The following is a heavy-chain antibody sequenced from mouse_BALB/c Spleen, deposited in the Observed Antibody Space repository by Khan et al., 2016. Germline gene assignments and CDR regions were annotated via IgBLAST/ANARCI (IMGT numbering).Heavy chain of an antibody. Sequence: EVKLEVSGGGLVQPGGSMKLSCVASGFTFSNYWMNWVRQSPEKGLEWVAEIRLKSNNYATHYAESVKGRFTISRDDSKSSVYLQMNNLRAEDTGIYYGTGGPYAMDYWGQGTSVTVSS. V-gene: IGHV6-6*02. CDR3: TGGPYAMDY. J-gene: IGHJ4*01. CDR2: IRLKSNNYAT. CDR1: GFTFSNYW.